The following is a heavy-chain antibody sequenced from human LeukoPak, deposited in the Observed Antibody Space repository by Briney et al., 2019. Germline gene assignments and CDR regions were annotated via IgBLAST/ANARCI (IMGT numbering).Heavy chain of an antibody. Sequence: GGSLRLSCVGSGFMFHDYVMHWVRQGPGMGLEWVAGVSWNSDHIGYADSVKGRFTISRDNDRNTLHLEMKSLRVDDTAIYFCTRSPSFTLGGGYLDSWGLGSLVTVSS. CDR2: VSWNSDHI. D-gene: IGHD3-16*01. J-gene: IGHJ4*02. CDR3: TRSPSFTLGGGYLDS. V-gene: IGHV3-9*01. CDR1: GFMFHDYV.